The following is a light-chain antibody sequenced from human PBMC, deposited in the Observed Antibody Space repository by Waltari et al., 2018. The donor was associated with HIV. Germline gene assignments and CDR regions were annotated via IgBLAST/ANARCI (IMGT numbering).Light chain of an antibody. CDR2: DVT. J-gene: IGLJ3*02. CDR3: CSHAGSSIPVV. V-gene: IGLV2-23*02. CDR1: SSDVGGYNY. Sequence: HSALTQPASVSGSPGQSITISCTGTSSDVGGYNYVSWYQQHPGKAPKLMIYDVTTRPSGVSNRFSGSKSGNTASLTISGLQAEDEADYYCCSHAGSSIPVVFGGGTKLTVL.